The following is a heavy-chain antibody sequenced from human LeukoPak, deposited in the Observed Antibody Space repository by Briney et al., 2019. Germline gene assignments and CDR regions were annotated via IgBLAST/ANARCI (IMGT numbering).Heavy chain of an antibody. J-gene: IGHJ4*02. CDR2: ISYDGSNK. Sequence: GGSLRLSCAASGFTFSSYAMHWVRQAPGKGLEWVAVISYDGSNKYYADSVKGRFTISRDNSKNTLYLQTNSLRAEDTAVYYCARVKKYYGSGSYYDYWGQGTLVTVSS. D-gene: IGHD3-10*01. V-gene: IGHV3-30*04. CDR1: GFTFSSYA. CDR3: ARVKKYYGSGSYYDY.